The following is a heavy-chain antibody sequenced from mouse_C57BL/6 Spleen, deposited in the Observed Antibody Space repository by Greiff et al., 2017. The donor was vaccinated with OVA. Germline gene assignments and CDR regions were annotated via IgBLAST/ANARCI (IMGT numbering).Heavy chain of an antibody. D-gene: IGHD1-1*01. CDR3: ARANYGSSRAMDY. J-gene: IGHJ4*01. CDR1: GYTFTSYW. Sequence: VQLQQSGAELVKPGASVKLSCKASGYTFTSYWMHWVKQRPGQGLEWIGMIHPNSGSTNYNEKFKSKATLTVDKSSSTAYMQLSSLTSEDSAVYYCARANYGSSRAMDYWGQGTSVTVSS. CDR2: IHPNSGST. V-gene: IGHV1-64*01.